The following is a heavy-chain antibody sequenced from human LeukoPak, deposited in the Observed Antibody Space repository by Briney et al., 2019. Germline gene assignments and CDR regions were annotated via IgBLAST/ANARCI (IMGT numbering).Heavy chain of an antibody. CDR1: GFTFSSYA. CDR3: ASGANWGAFDY. J-gene: IGHJ4*02. D-gene: IGHD7-27*01. V-gene: IGHV3-30-3*01. Sequence: GGSLRLSCAASGFTFSSYAMHWVRQAPGKGLEWVTVISYDGSNKYYADSVKGRFTISRDNSKNTLYLQMNSLRAEDTAVYYCASGANWGAFDYWGQGTLVTVSS. CDR2: ISYDGSNK.